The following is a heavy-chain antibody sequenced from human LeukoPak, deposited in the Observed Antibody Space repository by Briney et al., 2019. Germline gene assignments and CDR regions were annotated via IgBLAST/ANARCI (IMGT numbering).Heavy chain of an antibody. D-gene: IGHD3-9*01. CDR1: GFSFSSYT. V-gene: IGHV3-21*01. CDR3: ARQDWLGDRYYFDS. CDR2: ISSRSTYI. Sequence: PGGSLRLSCAASGFSFSSYTMNWVRQAPGKGLEWVSSISSRSTYIYYADSLKGRFTISRDNAKNSLYLQMNSLRAEDTAVYYCARQDWLGDRYYFDSWGQGTLVTVSS. J-gene: IGHJ4*02.